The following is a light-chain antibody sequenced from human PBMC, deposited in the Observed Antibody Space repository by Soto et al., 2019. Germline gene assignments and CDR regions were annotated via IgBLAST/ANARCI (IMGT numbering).Light chain of an antibody. CDR2: KPS. V-gene: IGKV1-5*03. Sequence: IQMIQAPCTLYGKIGDRVTITCRASQTSSSWWAWYQHKPGKDPQLLISKPSTLKSGVTSRFSDSGSGTEYTLTISSLQPDDFATYYCQHYNSYSEASGQGTKAAI. J-gene: IGKJ1*01. CDR1: QTSSSW. CDR3: QHYNSYSEA.